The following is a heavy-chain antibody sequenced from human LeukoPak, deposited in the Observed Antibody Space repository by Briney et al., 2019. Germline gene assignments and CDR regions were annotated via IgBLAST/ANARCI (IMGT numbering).Heavy chain of an antibody. CDR2: IYYSGST. D-gene: IGHD3-22*01. Sequence: PSETLSLTCTVSGGSISSGDYYWSWIRQPPGKGLEWIGYIYYSGSTYYNPSLKSRVTISVDTSKNQFSLRLSSVTAADTAVYYCARGWAYYYDSSVFDYWGQGTLVTVSS. CDR3: ARGWAYYYDSSVFDY. V-gene: IGHV4-30-4*01. CDR1: GGSISSGDYY. J-gene: IGHJ4*02.